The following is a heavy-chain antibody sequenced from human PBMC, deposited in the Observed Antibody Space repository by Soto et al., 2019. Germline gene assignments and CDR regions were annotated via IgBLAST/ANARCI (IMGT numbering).Heavy chain of an antibody. D-gene: IGHD3-9*01. CDR3: ARERDILTGYGGY. Sequence: QVRLQESGPGLVKPSQTLSLTCTVSGASISSGDYYWSWIRQPPGKGLEWIGYIYYSGSTYYNPSLKSRVTISVDTSRNQFSLKLISVTAADTAVYYCARERDILTGYGGYWGQGTLVTVSS. CDR1: GASISSGDYY. V-gene: IGHV4-30-4*01. CDR2: IYYSGST. J-gene: IGHJ4*02.